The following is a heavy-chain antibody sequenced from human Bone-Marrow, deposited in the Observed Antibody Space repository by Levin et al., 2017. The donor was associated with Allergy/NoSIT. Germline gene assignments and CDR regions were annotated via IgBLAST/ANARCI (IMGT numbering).Heavy chain of an antibody. CDR1: GGSVATSAYY. CDR2: IFYGASP. V-gene: IGHV4-39*02. Sequence: PSETLSLTCTVSGGSVATSAYYWAWIRQPPGTGLEWLGSIFYGASPDYNPALRSRLTISVDTSMNHFSLRLSSVTAADTAVYYCARRIYGDYYNWFDPWGRGTQVTVSS. CDR3: ARRIYGDYYNWFDP. J-gene: IGHJ5*02. D-gene: IGHD4-17*01.